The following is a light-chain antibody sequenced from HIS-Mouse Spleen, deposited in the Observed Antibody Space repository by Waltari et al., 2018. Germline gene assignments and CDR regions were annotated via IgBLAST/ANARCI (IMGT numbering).Light chain of an antibody. CDR1: SSDVGSYNL. CDR2: EGS. CDR3: CSYAGSSTWV. Sequence: QSALTQPASVSGSPGQSITISCTGTSSDVGSYNLVSWYQQHPVKAPKLMIYEGSKRPSGVCNRFSGSKSGNTAYLTITGLQTEDEADYYCCSYAGSSTWVFGGGTKLTVL. V-gene: IGLV2-23*01. J-gene: IGLJ3*02.